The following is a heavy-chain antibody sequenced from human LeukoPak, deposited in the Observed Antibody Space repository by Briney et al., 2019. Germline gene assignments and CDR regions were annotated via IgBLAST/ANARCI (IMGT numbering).Heavy chain of an antibody. V-gene: IGHV1-69*13. J-gene: IGHJ3*02. CDR3: ARDRRVGASRSNAFDI. Sequence: GASVKVSCKASGGTFSSYAISWVRQAPGQGLEWMGGIIPIFGTANYAQKFQGRVTITADESTSTAYMELSSLRSEDTAVYYCARDRRVGASRSNAFDIWGQGTMVTVSS. CDR2: IIPIFGTA. D-gene: IGHD1-26*01. CDR1: GGTFSSYA.